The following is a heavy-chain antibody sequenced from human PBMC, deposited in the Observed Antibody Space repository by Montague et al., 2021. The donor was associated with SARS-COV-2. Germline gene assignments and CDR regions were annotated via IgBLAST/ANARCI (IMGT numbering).Heavy chain of an antibody. J-gene: IGHJ4*02. CDR2: VNEDGSEE. V-gene: IGHV3-7*01. CDR3: AREFDC. CDR1: GFPFSTYW. Sequence: SLSLSLSASGFPFSTYWMNWVRQAPGKGLEWVANVNEDGSEEYFVDSVKGRFTISRDNAKNSLFLQMNSLRAEDTAVYYCAREFDCWGQGTLVTVSS.